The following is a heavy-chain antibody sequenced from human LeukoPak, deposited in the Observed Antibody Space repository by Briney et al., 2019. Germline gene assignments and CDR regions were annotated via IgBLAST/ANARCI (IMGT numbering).Heavy chain of an antibody. CDR1: GFTFSSYE. J-gene: IGHJ2*01. CDR3: ARDHPPRVTRYFDL. V-gene: IGHV3-48*03. D-gene: IGHD4-17*01. Sequence: GGSLRLSCAASGFTFSSYEMNWVRQAPGKGLEWVSYISTSGSYIYYADSVKGRFTISRDNAKNSLYLQMNSLRAEDTAVYYCARDHPPRVTRYFDLGGLGPLVTVSS. CDR2: ISTSGSYI.